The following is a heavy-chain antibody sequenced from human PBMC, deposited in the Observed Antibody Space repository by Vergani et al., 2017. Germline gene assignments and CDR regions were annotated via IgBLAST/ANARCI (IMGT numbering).Heavy chain of an antibody. V-gene: IGHV1-18*04. CDR3: ARDLSSIYDSSGYYYAGGARGYMDV. CDR1: GYTFTSYG. J-gene: IGHJ6*03. D-gene: IGHD3-22*01. CDR2: ISAYNGNT. Sequence: QVQLVQSGAEVKKPGASVKVSCKASGYTFTSYGISWVRQAPGQGLEWMGWISAYNGNTNYAQKLQGRVTMTTDTSTSTAYMELRSLRSDDTAVYYCARDLSSIYDSSGYYYAGGARGYMDVWGKGTTVTVSS.